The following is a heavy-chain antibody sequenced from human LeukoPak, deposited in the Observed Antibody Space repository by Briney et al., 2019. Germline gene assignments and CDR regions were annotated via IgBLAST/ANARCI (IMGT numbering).Heavy chain of an antibody. D-gene: IGHD4-17*01. J-gene: IGHJ4*02. Sequence: PSETLSLTCIVSDGSISGYCWSWIRQPAGKGLEWIGRIYSSGDTIYNPSFKSRVTMSVDKSKNHFSLTLTSVTAADTAVYYCARNLNTVTTSSFDYWGQGFLVTVSS. CDR3: ARNLNTVTTSSFDY. V-gene: IGHV4-4*07. CDR2: IYSSGDT. CDR1: DGSISGYC.